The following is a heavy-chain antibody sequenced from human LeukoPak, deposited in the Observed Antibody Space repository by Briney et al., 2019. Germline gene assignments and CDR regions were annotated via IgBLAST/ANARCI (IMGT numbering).Heavy chain of an antibody. D-gene: IGHD5-12*01. CDR1: GFTFSSYG. CDR3: AKGYSGYDWSLVDY. J-gene: IGHJ4*02. CDR2: ISYDGSNK. Sequence: GGSLRLSCAASGFTFSSYGMHWVRQAPGKGLEWVAVISYDGSNKYYTDSVKGRFTISRDNSKNTLYLQMNSLRAEDTVAYYCAKGYSGYDWSLVDYWGQGTLVTVSS. V-gene: IGHV3-30*18.